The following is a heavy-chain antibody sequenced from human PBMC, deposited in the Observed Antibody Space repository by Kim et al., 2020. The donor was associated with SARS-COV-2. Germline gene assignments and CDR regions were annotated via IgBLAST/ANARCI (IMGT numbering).Heavy chain of an antibody. CDR3: ARVGGILTGYLDAFDI. J-gene: IGHJ3*02. CDR2: ISAYNGNT. V-gene: IGHV1-18*01. D-gene: IGHD3-9*01. Sequence: ASVKVSCKASGYTFTSYGISWVRQAPGQGLEWMGWISAYNGNTNYAQKLQGRVTMTTDTFTSTAYMELRSLRSDDTAVYYCARVGGILTGYLDAFDIWGQGTMVTVSS. CDR1: GYTFTSYG.